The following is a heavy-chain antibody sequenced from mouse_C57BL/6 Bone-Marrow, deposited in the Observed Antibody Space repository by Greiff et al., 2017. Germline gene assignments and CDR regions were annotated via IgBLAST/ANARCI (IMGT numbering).Heavy chain of an antibody. V-gene: IGHV1-55*01. Sequence: VQLQQPGAELVKPGASVKMSCKASGYTFTSYWLTWVKQRPGQGLEWIGDIYPGSGSTNYNEKFKSKATLTVDTSSSTAYMQLSILTSEDSAVYYGARPYYSNYWYFDVGGRGTTVTVSS. J-gene: IGHJ1*03. CDR1: GYTFTSYW. CDR2: IYPGSGST. CDR3: ARPYYSNYWYFDV. D-gene: IGHD2-5*01.